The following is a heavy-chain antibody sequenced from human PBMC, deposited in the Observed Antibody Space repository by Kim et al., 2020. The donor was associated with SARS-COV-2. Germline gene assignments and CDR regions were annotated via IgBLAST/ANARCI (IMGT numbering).Heavy chain of an antibody. J-gene: IGHJ4*02. CDR3: ARGDFWSGYYSFDY. Sequence: QKFQGRVNMTRDTSISTAYMELSRLRSDDTAVYYCARGDFWSGYYSFDYWGQGTLVTVSS. V-gene: IGHV1-2*02. D-gene: IGHD3-3*01.